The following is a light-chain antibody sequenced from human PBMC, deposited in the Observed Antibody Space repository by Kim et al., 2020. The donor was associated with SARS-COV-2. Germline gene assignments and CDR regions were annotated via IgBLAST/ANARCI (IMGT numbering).Light chain of an antibody. CDR2: AAS. CDR3: QHLNSYPLT. J-gene: IGKJ4*01. Sequence: DIQLTQSPSFLSASIGDRVIITCRASQGISSYLAWYQQKPGKASNLLIYAASILQSGVPSRFSGSGSGTEFTLTISSLQPEDFATYYCQHLNSYPLTFGGGTKVDIK. V-gene: IGKV1-9*01. CDR1: QGISSY.